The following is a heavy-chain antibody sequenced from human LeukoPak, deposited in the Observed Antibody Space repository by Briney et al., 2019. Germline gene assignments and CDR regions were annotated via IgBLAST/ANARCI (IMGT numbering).Heavy chain of an antibody. Sequence: ASVKVSCKASGGTFSSYAISWVRQAPGQGLEWMGGIIPIFGTANYAQKFQGRVTITTDESTSTAYMELSSLRSEDTAVYYCASIAVAAPDAFDIWGQGTMVTVSS. CDR2: IIPIFGTA. D-gene: IGHD6-19*01. V-gene: IGHV1-69*05. CDR3: ASIAVAAPDAFDI. J-gene: IGHJ3*02. CDR1: GGTFSSYA.